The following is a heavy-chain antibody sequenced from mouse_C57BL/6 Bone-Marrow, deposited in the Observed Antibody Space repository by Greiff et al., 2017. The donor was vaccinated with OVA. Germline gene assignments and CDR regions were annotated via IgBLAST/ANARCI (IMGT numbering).Heavy chain of an antibody. J-gene: IGHJ3*01. V-gene: IGHV1-82*01. Sequence: QVQLKESGPELVKPGASVKISCKASGYAFSSSWMNWVKQRPGKGLEWIGRIYPGDGDTNYNGKFKGKATLTADKSSSTAYMQLSSLTSEDSAVYFCARGEIFYYYGTPFAYWGQGTLVTVSA. CDR3: ARGEIFYYYGTPFAY. CDR1: GYAFSSSW. CDR2: IYPGDGDT. D-gene: IGHD1-1*01.